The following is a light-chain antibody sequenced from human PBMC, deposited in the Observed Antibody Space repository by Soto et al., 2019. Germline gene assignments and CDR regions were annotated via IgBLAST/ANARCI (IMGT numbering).Light chain of an antibody. CDR2: DVT. CDR1: SSDVGGYNY. Sequence: QSVLTQPASVSGSPGQSITIPCTVTSSDVGGYNYVSWYQQHPGKAPKLMIYDVTNRPSGVSNRFSGSKSGNTASLTISGLQAEDEADYYCSSYTSSSTLYVFGTGTKVTVL. J-gene: IGLJ1*01. CDR3: SSYTSSSTLYV. V-gene: IGLV2-14*01.